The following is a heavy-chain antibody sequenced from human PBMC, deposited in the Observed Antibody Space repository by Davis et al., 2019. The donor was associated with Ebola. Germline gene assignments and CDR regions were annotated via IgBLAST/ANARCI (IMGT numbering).Heavy chain of an antibody. Sequence: MPGGSLRLSCTVSGGSISSSSYYWGWIRQPPGKGLEWIGSIYYSGSTNYNPSLKSRVTISVDTSKNQFSLKLSSVTAADTAVYYCARSRVTMVRGNNWFDPWGQGTLVTVSS. V-gene: IGHV4-39*07. D-gene: IGHD3-10*01. CDR2: IYYSGST. CDR1: GGSISSSSYY. J-gene: IGHJ5*02. CDR3: ARSRVTMVRGNNWFDP.